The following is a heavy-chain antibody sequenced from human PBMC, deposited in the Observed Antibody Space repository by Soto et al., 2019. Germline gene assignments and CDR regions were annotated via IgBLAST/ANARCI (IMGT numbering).Heavy chain of an antibody. CDR2: ISWDSGRI. D-gene: IGHD4-17*01. J-gene: IGHJ5*02. V-gene: IGHV3-9*01. CDR1: GFSIDDFA. Sequence: GGSLRLSCAASGFSIDDFAMHWVRQAPGKGLEWVSSISWDSGRIGYADSVTGRFSVSRDNAKNSLFLQMSSLKPEDTAFYFCAKDNPGRDGDYESTWFEPWGQR. CDR3: AKDNPGRDGDYESTWFEP.